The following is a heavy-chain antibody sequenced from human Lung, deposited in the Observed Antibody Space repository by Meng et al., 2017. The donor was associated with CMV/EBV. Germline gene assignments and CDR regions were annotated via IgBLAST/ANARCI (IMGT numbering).Heavy chain of an antibody. Sequence: PXSXSLXCSVSGGSIKNTDYYWGWVRQVPGKGLEWIGGILYSGGTYYNPSVGSRVTILLDTSKNQFSLTVNYVSAADTAVYYCAREDYYDSSGYHKTLDIRXQGTLVTVSS. CDR2: ILYSGGT. V-gene: IGHV4-39*07. CDR3: AREDYYDSSGYHKTLDI. CDR1: GGSIKNTDYY. D-gene: IGHD3-22*01. J-gene: IGHJ4*03.